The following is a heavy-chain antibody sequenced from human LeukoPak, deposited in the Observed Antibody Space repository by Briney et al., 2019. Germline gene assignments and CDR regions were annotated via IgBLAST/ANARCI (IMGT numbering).Heavy chain of an antibody. V-gene: IGHV4-30-4*08. D-gene: IGHD1-7*01. Sequence: SETLSLTCTVSGGSISSGDYYWSWIRQPPGKGLEWIGYIYYSGSTYHNPSLKSRVTISVDTSKSQFSLKLSSVTAADTAVYYCARATGNWNYVQYWYFDLWGRGTLVTVSS. CDR2: IYYSGST. CDR1: GGSISSGDYY. CDR3: ARATGNWNYVQYWYFDL. J-gene: IGHJ2*01.